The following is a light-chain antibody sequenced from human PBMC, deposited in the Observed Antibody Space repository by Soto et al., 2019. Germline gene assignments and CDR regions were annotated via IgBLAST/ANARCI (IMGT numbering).Light chain of an antibody. J-gene: IGLJ1*01. CDR2: DVS. CDR1: SSDVGGFIF. Sequence: QSVLTQPASVSGSPGQSITISCTVTSSDVGGFIFVSWYQQHPGRAPKLMIYDVSNRPSGVSNRFSGSKSGNTASLTISGLQADDDADYYCVSYTTSASYVFGTGTKVTLL. CDR3: VSYTTSASYV. V-gene: IGLV2-14*01.